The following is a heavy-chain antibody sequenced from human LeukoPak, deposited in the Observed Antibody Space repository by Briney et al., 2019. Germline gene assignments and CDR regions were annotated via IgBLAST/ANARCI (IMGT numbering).Heavy chain of an antibody. V-gene: IGHV1-69*05. CDR2: IIPIFGTA. D-gene: IGHD2-2*01. CDR1: GGTFSSYA. CDR3: ARSGYQLLISDYYYYYMDV. J-gene: IGHJ6*03. Sequence: GSSVKVSCKASGGTFSSYAISWVRQAPGQGLEWMGGIIPIFGTANYAQKFQGRVTITTDESTSTAYMELSSLRSEDTAVYYCARSGYQLLISDYYYYYMDVWGKGTTVTVSS.